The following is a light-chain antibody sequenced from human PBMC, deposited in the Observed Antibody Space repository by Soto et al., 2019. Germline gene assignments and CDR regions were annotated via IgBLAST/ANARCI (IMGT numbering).Light chain of an antibody. CDR3: QQRSNWPRT. CDR2: DAS. J-gene: IGKJ1*01. Sequence: EIVLTQSPATLSLSPGERATLSCRASQSVSSYLAWYQQKPGQAPRLLIYDASNRATGIPARFSGSGSGTDFTLTISSREPEDLGVYYCQQRSNWPRTFGQGTKVEIK. CDR1: QSVSSY. V-gene: IGKV3-11*01.